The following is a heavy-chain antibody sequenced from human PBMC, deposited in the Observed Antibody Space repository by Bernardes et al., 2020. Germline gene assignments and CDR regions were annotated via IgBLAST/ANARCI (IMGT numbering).Heavy chain of an antibody. D-gene: IGHD6-13*01. V-gene: IGHV1-18*01. CDR2: IRAYNGNT. J-gene: IGHJ3*02. Sequence: ASVKVSCKASGYTFSSYGINWVPHAPGQGLEWMGWIRAYNGNTNYVQNLQGRVTMTTDTSTSIAYMELRSLRSDDTAVYYCARAKGGIAAAGTEAFDIWGQGTMVTVSS. CDR3: ARAKGGIAAAGTEAFDI. CDR1: GYTFSSYG.